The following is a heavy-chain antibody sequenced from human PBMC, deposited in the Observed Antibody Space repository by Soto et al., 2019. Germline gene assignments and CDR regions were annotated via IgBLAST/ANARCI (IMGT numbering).Heavy chain of an antibody. CDR2: ISAYNGNT. CDR1: GYTFTSYG. CDR3: ASFSIASTDPYGMDV. V-gene: IGHV1-18*01. Sequence: QVQLVQSGAEVKKPGASVKVSFKASGYTFTSYGISWVRQAPGQGLEWMGLISAYNGNTNYAQKLQGRVTMTTDTSTSTAYMELRSLRSDDTAVYYCASFSIASTDPYGMDVWGQGNTVTASS. D-gene: IGHD6-13*01. J-gene: IGHJ6*02.